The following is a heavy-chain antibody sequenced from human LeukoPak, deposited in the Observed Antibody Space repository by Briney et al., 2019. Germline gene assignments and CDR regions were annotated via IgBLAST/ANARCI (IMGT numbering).Heavy chain of an antibody. D-gene: IGHD6-13*01. V-gene: IGHV1-18*01. J-gene: IGHJ3*02. CDR3: ARDSMSGQQLVHDAFDI. CDR2: ISAYNGNT. Sequence: ASVKVSCKVSGYTFTSYGIIWVRQAPGQGLEWMGWISAYNGNTNYAQKLQGRVTMTTDTSTSTAYMELRSLRSDDTAVYYCARDSMSGQQLVHDAFDIWGQGTMVTVSS. CDR1: GYTFTSYG.